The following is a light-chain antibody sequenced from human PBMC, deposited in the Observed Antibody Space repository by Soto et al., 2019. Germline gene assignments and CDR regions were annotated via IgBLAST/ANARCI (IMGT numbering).Light chain of an antibody. J-gene: IGKJ1*01. CDR2: GAS. CDR1: QGVASN. Sequence: VLTQSKGTLSLSPGERATLSCRAIQGVASNYLAWYQQKLGQSPRLLIYGASTRATGIPARFSGSGSGTEFSLTISSLQSEDFAVYYCQQYNNWPPWTFGQVTIVDIK. V-gene: IGKV3-15*01. CDR3: QQYNNWPPWT.